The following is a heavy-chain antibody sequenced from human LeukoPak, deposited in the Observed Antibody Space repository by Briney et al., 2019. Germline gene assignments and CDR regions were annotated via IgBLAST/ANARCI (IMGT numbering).Heavy chain of an antibody. D-gene: IGHD2-2*01. CDR2: IIPILGIA. J-gene: IGHJ6*03. CDR1: GSTFSSYA. Sequence: SVKVSCKASGSTFSSYAISWVRQAPGQGLEWMGRIIPILGIANYAQKFQGRVTITADESTSTAYMELSSLRSEDTAVYYCARAVVPAATDYYYYYMDVWGKGTTVTVSS. CDR3: ARAVVPAATDYYYYYMDV. V-gene: IGHV1-69*04.